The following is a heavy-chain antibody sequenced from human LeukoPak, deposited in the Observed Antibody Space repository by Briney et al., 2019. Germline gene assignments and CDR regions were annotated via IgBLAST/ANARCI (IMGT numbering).Heavy chain of an antibody. V-gene: IGHV3-15*01. Sequence: GGSLRLSCAASGLIFSNCWMTWVRQAPGKGLEWVGRIKSEVDGATRDYAAPVRGRFTLSRDDSRNTLYLQMNSLKTEDTALYYCTTDIPFTSGGAIAYWGQGTLVTVSS. J-gene: IGHJ4*02. CDR1: GLIFSNCW. CDR3: TTDIPFTSGGAIAY. CDR2: IKSEVDGATR. D-gene: IGHD3-16*02.